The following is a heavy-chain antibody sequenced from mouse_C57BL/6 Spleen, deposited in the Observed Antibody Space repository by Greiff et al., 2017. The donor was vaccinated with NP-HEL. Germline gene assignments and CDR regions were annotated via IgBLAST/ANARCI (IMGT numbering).Heavy chain of an antibody. CDR1: GFNIKDYY. J-gene: IGHJ2*01. D-gene: IGHD2-5*01. Sequence: EVQLQESGAELVRPGASVKLSCTASGFNIKDYYMHWVKQRPEQGLEWIGRIDPEDGDTEYAPKFQGKATMTADTSSNPAYLQLSSLTSEDTAVYYCTTSNLYYFDYWGQGTTLTVSS. CDR2: IDPEDGDT. CDR3: TTSNLYYFDY. V-gene: IGHV14-1*01.